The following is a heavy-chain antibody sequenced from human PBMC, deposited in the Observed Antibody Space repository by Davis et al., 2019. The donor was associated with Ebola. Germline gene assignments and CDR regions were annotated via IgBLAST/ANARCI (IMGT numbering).Heavy chain of an antibody. J-gene: IGHJ3*02. V-gene: IGHV1-46*03. D-gene: IGHD5-12*01. CDR1: GYTFTNYY. CDR2: INPNDGRT. CDR3: TTPGGQDSGYDVFDI. Sequence: ASVKVSCKASGYTFTNYYMHWVRQAPGQGLEWMGMINPNDGRTIYAQKFQGRVTVTRDTSTTTVYMDLSSLRSEDTALYYCTTPGGQDSGYDVFDICGQGTMITVSS.